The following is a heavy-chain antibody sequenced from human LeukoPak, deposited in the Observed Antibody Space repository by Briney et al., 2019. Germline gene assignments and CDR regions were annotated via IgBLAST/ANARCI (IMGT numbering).Heavy chain of an antibody. Sequence: ASVKVSCKASGYTFTGYYMHWVRQAPGQGLEWMGWINPNSGGTNYAQKFQGWVTMTRDTSISTAYMELGRLRSDDTAVYYCARGWVVPAASTSPDFDYWGQGTLVTVSS. V-gene: IGHV1-2*04. D-gene: IGHD2-2*01. J-gene: IGHJ4*02. CDR3: ARGWVVPAASTSPDFDY. CDR2: INPNSGGT. CDR1: GYTFTGYY.